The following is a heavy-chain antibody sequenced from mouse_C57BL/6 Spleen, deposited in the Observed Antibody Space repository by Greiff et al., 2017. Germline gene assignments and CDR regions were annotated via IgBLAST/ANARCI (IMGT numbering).Heavy chain of an antibody. D-gene: IGHD2-12*01. J-gene: IGHJ4*01. CDR1: GYTFTSYW. Sequence: VQLQQPGAELVKPGASVKLSCKASGYTFTSYWMHWVKQRPGQGLEWIGMIHPNSGSTNYNEKFKSKATLTVDKASSTAYMQLSSLTSEDSAVYYCARLREDAMDYWGQGTSVTVSS. CDR3: ARLREDAMDY. CDR2: IHPNSGST. V-gene: IGHV1-64*01.